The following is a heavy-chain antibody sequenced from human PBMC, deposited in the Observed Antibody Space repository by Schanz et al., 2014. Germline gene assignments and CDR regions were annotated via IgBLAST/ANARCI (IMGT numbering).Heavy chain of an antibody. V-gene: IGHV3-74*01. CDR2: ISGDGTTT. J-gene: IGHJ4*02. CDR3: ARARELLRGQYYFDY. Sequence: EVQLVESGGGLVQPGGSLRLSCAASGFTFSVYWMHWVRQPPGEGLVSVSRISGDGTTTSYADSVKGRFTISRDNAKNSLYLQMNSLRAEDTAVYYCARARELLRGQYYFDYWGQGSLDTVSS. D-gene: IGHD1-26*01. CDR1: GFTFSVYW.